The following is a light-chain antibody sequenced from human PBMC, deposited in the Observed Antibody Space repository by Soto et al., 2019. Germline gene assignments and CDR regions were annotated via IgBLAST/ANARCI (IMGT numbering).Light chain of an antibody. CDR2: EVN. Sequence: QSALTQPASVSGSPGQSITISCTGTGSDVGGYNYVSWYQQHPGKAPKLMIYEVNKRPSGVPDRFSGSKSGNTASLTVSGLQAEDEADYYCSSYEGSNNLLFGGGTKVTVL. CDR1: GSDVGGYNY. CDR3: SSYEGSNNLL. V-gene: IGLV2-8*01. J-gene: IGLJ2*01.